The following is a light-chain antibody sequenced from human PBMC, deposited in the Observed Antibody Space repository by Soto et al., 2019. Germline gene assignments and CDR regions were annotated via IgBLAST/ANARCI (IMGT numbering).Light chain of an antibody. V-gene: IGKV3-15*01. CDR3: QQCNNWPLT. J-gene: IGKJ1*01. CDR1: QSVSSN. CDR2: GAS. Sequence: EVVLTQSPATLSLSPGERATLSCRASQSVSSNLAWYQQKPGQAPRLLIYGASTRATGIPARFSGSGSGTEFTLTISSLQSEDFAVYYCQQCNNWPLTFGQGTKVDIK.